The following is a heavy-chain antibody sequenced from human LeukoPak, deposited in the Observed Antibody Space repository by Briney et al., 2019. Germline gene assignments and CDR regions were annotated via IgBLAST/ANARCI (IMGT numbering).Heavy chain of an antibody. J-gene: IGHJ4*02. D-gene: IGHD6-25*01. CDR2: INHTGST. Sequence: KSSETLSLTCAVYGGSFSGYYWSWIRQPPGKGLEWIGEINHTGSTNYNPSLKSRVTISVDTSKNQFSLKLSSVTAADTAIYYCARTARLPNSWGQGTLVTVSS. V-gene: IGHV4-34*01. CDR3: ARTARLPNS. CDR1: GGSFSGYY.